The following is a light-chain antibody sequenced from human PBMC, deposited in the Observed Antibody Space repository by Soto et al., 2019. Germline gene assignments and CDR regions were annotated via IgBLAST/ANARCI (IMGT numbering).Light chain of an antibody. CDR2: GAS. J-gene: IGKJ1*01. V-gene: IGKV3-20*01. Sequence: EIVLTQSPGTLSLSPGERATLSCRASQSVSSSYLAWYQQKPGQAPRLLIYGASSRATGIPDRFSGSGSGTDFTLTISRREPEDFAVYYCQQYGSLPPTFGQGTKVEIK. CDR3: QQYGSLPPT. CDR1: QSVSSSY.